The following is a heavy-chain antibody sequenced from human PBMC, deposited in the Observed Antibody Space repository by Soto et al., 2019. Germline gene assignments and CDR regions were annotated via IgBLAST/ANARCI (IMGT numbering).Heavy chain of an antibody. V-gene: IGHV4-4*07. CDR1: GGSINSYY. CDR2: MYTSGST. D-gene: IGHD3-10*01. J-gene: IGHJ5*02. Sequence: SLTWTVSGGSINSYYWSWIRQPAGKALERIGRMYTSGSTDYNPSLKSRVTMSLDTFKNQFSLTLSAVTAADTSVYYCVRVWMVCSVLGYWFAPWGQGTLVTVSS. CDR3: VRVWMVCSVLGYWFAP.